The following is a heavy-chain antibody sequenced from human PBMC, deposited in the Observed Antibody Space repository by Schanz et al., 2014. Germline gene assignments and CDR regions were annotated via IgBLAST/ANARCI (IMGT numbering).Heavy chain of an antibody. Sequence: QVQLVESGGGVVQPGRSLRLSCAASGFTFSKYGMHWVRQAPGKGLEWVAVIWYDGSNKYYADSVKGRFTISRDNSKNTLYLLMNSLRAEDTALYYCAKPPPTRGATVTTWLYFNYWGQGTLVTVSS. CDR3: AKPPPTRGATVTTWLYFNY. CDR1: GFTFSKYG. CDR2: IWYDGSNK. D-gene: IGHD4-17*01. V-gene: IGHV3-33*06. J-gene: IGHJ4*02.